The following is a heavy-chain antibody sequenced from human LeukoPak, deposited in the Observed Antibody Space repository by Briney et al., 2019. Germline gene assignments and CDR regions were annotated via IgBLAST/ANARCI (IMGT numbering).Heavy chain of an antibody. J-gene: IGHJ4*02. CDR2: IYHNGNT. CDR1: GDSISSGIFY. D-gene: IGHD5-12*01. CDR3: ARVMTRVATSRDY. Sequence: SETLSLTCSVSGDSISSGIFYWSWIRQPPGKGLEWIGHIYHNGNTYYNPSLKSRVTISVDTSKNQFSLKLSSVTAADTAVYYCARVMTRVATSRDYWGQGTLVTVSS. V-gene: IGHV4-38-2*02.